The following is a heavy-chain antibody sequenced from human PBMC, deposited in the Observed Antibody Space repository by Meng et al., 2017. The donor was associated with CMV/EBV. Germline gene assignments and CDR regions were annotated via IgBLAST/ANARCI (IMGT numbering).Heavy chain of an antibody. J-gene: IGHJ3*02. CDR3: AREGPQRDGDAFDI. CDR1: GGTFSSYA. Sequence: VKVSCKASGGTFSSYAISWVRQAPGQGLEWMGGIIPIFGTANYAQKFQGRVTITTDESTSTAYMELSSLRSEDTAVYYCAREGPQRDGDAFDIWGQGTMVTVSS. V-gene: IGHV1-69*05. CDR2: IIPIFGTA. D-gene: IGHD5-24*01.